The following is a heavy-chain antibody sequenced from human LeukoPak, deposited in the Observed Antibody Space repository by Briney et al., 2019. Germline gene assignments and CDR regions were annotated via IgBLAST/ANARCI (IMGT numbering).Heavy chain of an antibody. V-gene: IGHV1-3*01. Sequence: ASVNVSCKASGYTFTSYAMHWVRQAPGQRLEWMGWINAGSGNTKYSQKFQGRVTITRDTSASTAYMELSSLRSEDSAVYYCARTTALVTIFDYWGQGTLVTVSS. CDR3: ARTTALVTIFDY. D-gene: IGHD5-18*01. J-gene: IGHJ4*02. CDR1: GYTFTSYA. CDR2: INAGSGNT.